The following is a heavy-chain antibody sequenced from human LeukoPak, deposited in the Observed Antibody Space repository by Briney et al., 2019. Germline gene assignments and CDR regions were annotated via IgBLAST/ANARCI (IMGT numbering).Heavy chain of an antibody. CDR2: IIPIFGTA. D-gene: IGHD3-3*01. J-gene: IGHJ6*03. V-gene: IGHV1-69*13. Sequence: SVKVSCKASGGTFSSYAISWVRQAPGQGLEWMGGIIPIFGTANYAQKFQGRVTITADESTSTAYMELSSLRSEDTAVYYCARGVLTFGVVIYYYYYMDVWGKGTTVTVSS. CDR3: ARGVLTFGVVIYYYYYMDV. CDR1: GGTFSSYA.